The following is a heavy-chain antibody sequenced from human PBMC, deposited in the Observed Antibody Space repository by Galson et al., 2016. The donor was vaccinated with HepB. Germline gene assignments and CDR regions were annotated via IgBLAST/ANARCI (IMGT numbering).Heavy chain of an antibody. CDR3: AQSGVLDVYNWFDP. CDR1: GFTFSNYA. V-gene: IGHV3-23*01. D-gene: IGHD3-16*01. J-gene: IGHJ5*02. Sequence: SLRLSCAASGFTFSNYAVNWVRQTPGKGLEWVSTISGSRANTYYADSVKGRFTISGDNSKNTLYLQMNNLRAEDTPVYYCAQSGVLDVYNWFDPWGQGTLVLVSS. CDR2: ISGSRANT.